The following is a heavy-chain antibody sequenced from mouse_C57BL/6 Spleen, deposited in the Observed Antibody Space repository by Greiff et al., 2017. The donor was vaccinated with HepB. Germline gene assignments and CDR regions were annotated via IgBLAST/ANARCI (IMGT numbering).Heavy chain of an antibody. D-gene: IGHD2-4*01. V-gene: IGHV1-18*01. J-gene: IGHJ3*01. Sequence: VQLKQSGPELVKPGASVKIPCKASGYTFTDYNMDWVKQSHGKSLEWIGDINPNNGGTIYNQKFKGKATLTVDKSSSTAYMELRSLTSEDTAVYYCARGAGLRGFAYWGQGTLVTVSA. CDR2: INPNNGGT. CDR3: ARGAGLRGFAY. CDR1: GYTFTDYN.